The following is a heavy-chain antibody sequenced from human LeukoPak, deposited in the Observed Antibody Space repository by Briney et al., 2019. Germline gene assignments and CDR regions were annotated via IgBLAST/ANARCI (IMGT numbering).Heavy chain of an antibody. V-gene: IGHV1-2*02. CDR3: ARDTSGGPCNYFDP. D-gene: IGHD6-25*01. Sequence: ASVKVSCKASGYTFTHYYIYWVRQAPGQGLEWMGWINPNSGGTNYAQKFLGRVTMTRDTSISTAYMELSSLRPDDTAVYYCARDTSGGPCNYFDPWGQGTLVTVSS. CDR2: INPNSGGT. CDR1: GYTFTHYY. J-gene: IGHJ5*02.